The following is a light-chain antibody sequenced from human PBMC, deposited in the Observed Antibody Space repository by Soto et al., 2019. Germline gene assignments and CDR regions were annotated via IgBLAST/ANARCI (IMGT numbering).Light chain of an antibody. CDR2: EES. V-gene: IGKV1-9*01. CDR3: QQYKSYWT. CDR1: QAVPNN. J-gene: IGKJ1*01. Sequence: DIHLTQSPSFLSASVGDRVTITCRPSQAVPNNMAWYQQKPGKPPKLLIYEESTLHSGVPSRFSGRKSGTQFTLTISSLQPDDFATYYCQQYKSYWTFGQGTKGDNK.